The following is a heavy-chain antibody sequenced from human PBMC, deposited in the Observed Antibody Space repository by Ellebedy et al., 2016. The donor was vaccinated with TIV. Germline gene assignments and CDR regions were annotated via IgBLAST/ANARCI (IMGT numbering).Heavy chain of an antibody. CDR2: IYYSGST. CDR1: GGSISSSSYY. Sequence: MPSETLSLTCTVSGGSISSSSYYWGWIRQPTGKGLAWFGSIYYSGSTYYNPSLKSRVTISVDTSKNQFSLKLSSVTAADTAVYYCARHDSSGPDAFDIWGQGTMVTVSS. D-gene: IGHD3-22*01. V-gene: IGHV4-39*01. J-gene: IGHJ3*02. CDR3: ARHDSSGPDAFDI.